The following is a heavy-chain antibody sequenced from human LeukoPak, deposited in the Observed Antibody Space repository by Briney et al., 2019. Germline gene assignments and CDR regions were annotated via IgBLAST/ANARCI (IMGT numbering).Heavy chain of an antibody. D-gene: IGHD4-23*01. CDR3: ARDRRSGNRPQGAFDI. CDR1: GYTFTSYY. J-gene: IGHJ3*02. CDR2: INPSGGST. Sequence: ASVKVSCKASGYTFTSYYMHWVRQAPGQGLEWMGIINPSGGSTSYAQKFQGRVTMTRDTSTSTVYMELSSLRSEDTAVYYCARDRRSGNRPQGAFDIWGQGTTVTVSS. V-gene: IGHV1-46*01.